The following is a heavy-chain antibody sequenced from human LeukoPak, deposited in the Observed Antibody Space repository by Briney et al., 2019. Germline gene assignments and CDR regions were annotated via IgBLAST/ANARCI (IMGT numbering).Heavy chain of an antibody. CDR1: GGSISSGDYY. D-gene: IGHD4-23*01. CDR2: IYYSGST. J-gene: IGHJ4*02. V-gene: IGHV4-30-4*08. Sequence: SETLSLTCTVSGGSISSGDYYWSWIRQPPGKGLEWIGYIYYSGSTYYNPSLKTRVTISVDTSKNQFSLELSSVTAADTAVYYCARGDGGNAHFDYWGQGTLVTVSS. CDR3: ARGDGGNAHFDY.